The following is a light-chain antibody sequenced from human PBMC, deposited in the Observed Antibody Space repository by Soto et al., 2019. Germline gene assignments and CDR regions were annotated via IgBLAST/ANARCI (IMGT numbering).Light chain of an antibody. J-gene: IGLJ1*01. CDR2: EVN. V-gene: IGLV2-8*01. CDR3: SSYVGNNNYV. CDR1: SSVVGGYNY. Sequence: QSVLTQPPSASGSPGQSVTISCTGTSSVVGGYNYVSWYQQHPGKAPKVMIFEVNKRPSGVPDRFSGSKSGNTASLTVSGLQAEDEADYFCSSYVGNNNYVFGTGTKVTV.